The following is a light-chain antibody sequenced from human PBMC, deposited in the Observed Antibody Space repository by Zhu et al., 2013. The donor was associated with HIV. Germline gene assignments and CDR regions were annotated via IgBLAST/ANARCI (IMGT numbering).Light chain of an antibody. V-gene: IGKV1-5*01. CDR2: DAS. J-gene: IGKJ1*01. Sequence: DIQLTQSPSTLATSVGDRVTITCRASQSISNWLAWYQQKPGKAPKLLIYDASTLQSGVASQFSGSGSGTDFTLTISSLEPDDFATYYCQQYATSVRTFGQGTKVDLK. CDR1: QSISNW. CDR3: QQYATSVRT.